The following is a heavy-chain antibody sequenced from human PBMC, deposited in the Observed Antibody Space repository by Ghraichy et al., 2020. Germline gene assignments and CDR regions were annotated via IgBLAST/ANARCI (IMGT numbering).Heavy chain of an antibody. CDR3: ARQVFSSSFQYFDY. J-gene: IGHJ4*02. D-gene: IGHD6-6*01. CDR2: IYYSGST. Sequence: SETLSLTCTVSGGSISSYYWSWIRQPPGKGLEWIGYIYYSGSTNYNPSLKSRVTISVDTSKNQFSLKLSSVTAADTAVYYCARQVFSSSFQYFDYWGQGTLVTVSS. CDR1: GGSISSYY. V-gene: IGHV4-59*08.